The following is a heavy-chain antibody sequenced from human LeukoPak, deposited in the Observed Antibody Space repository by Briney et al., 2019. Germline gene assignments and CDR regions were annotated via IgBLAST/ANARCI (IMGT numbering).Heavy chain of an antibody. V-gene: IGHV3-23*01. D-gene: IGHD3-16*01. CDR1: GFTFSSYA. CDR2: ISGSSDDST. Sequence: GGSLRLSCVDSGFTFSSYAMSWVRQAPGKGLEWVSSISGSSDDSTYYADSVKGRFTISRDNSKNTLYLQMNSLRAEDTAVYYCAKQSYGGEDYWGQGTLVTVSS. J-gene: IGHJ4*02. CDR3: AKQSYGGEDY.